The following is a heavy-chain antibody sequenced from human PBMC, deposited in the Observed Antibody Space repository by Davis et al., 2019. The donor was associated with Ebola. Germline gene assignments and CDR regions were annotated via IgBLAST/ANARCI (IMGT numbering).Heavy chain of an antibody. Sequence: GESLKISCAASGFTFSSYSMNWVRQAPGKGLEWVSSISSGSSYIYYADSVKGRFTISRDNSKNTLYLQMNSLRAEDTAVYYCASAHRVGDYWGQGTLVTVSS. CDR1: GFTFSSYS. D-gene: IGHD1-26*01. CDR2: ISSGSSYI. CDR3: ASAHRVGDY. V-gene: IGHV3-21*01. J-gene: IGHJ4*02.